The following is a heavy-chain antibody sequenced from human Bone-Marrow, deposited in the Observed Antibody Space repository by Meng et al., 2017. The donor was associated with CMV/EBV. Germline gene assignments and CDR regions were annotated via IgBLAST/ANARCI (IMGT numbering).Heavy chain of an antibody. CDR1: GFTFSGYS. D-gene: IGHD2/OR15-2a*01. Sequence: GGSLRLSCLGFGFTFSGYSLNWVRQAPGKGLEWISSISSHNFFIYYADSFRGRFTVSGDNARNALFLQMDSLRAEDTALYFWARGYCNATTCWGLDYWGRGTLVTVSS. CDR2: ISSHNFFI. J-gene: IGHJ4*01. V-gene: IGHV3-21*01. CDR3: ARGYCNATTCWGLDY.